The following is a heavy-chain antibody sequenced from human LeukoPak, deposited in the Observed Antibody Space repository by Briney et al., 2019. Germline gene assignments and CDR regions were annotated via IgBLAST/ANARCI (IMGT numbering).Heavy chain of an antibody. J-gene: IGHJ4*02. CDR2: ISGSGGDR. V-gene: IGHV3-23*01. Sequence: GGSLRLSCAASGFTFGDYSMSWVRQTPGKGLEWVSAISGSGGDRYHADSVRGRFTISRDNSKNTLHLLMNSLRAEDTAVYYCARRFSGSYSLYYYDYWGQGTLVTVSS. CDR3: ARRFSGSYSLYYYDY. CDR1: GFTFGDYS. D-gene: IGHD1-26*01.